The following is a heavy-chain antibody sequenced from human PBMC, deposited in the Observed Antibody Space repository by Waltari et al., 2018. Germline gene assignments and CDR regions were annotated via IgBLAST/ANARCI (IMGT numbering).Heavy chain of an antibody. D-gene: IGHD3-3*01. CDR2: ISGSGGST. CDR1: GFTFSSYA. J-gene: IGHJ4*02. Sequence: EVQLLESEGGLVQPGGSLRLSCAASGFTFSSYAMSWVRQAPGKGLEWVSAISGSGGSTYYADSVKGRFTISRDNSKNTLYLQMNSLRAEDTAVYYCAKAGQYTIFGVVTPFDYWGQGTLVTVSS. CDR3: AKAGQYTIFGVVTPFDY. V-gene: IGHV3-23*01.